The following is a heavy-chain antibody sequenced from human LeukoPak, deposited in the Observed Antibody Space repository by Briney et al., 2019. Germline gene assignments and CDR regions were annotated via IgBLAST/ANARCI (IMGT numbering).Heavy chain of an antibody. Sequence: GGSLRLSCAASGFTFSSYSMNWVRQAPGKGLEWVAVISYDGSNKYYADSVKGRFTISRDNSKNTLYLQMNSLRAEDTAVYYCAKMHFAAAGPEVGFDYWGQGTLVTVSS. CDR3: AKMHFAAAGPEVGFDY. CDR1: GFTFSSYS. D-gene: IGHD6-13*01. CDR2: ISYDGSNK. V-gene: IGHV3-30*18. J-gene: IGHJ4*02.